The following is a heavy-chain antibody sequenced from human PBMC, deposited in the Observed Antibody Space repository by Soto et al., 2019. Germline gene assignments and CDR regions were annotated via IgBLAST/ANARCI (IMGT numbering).Heavy chain of an antibody. CDR2: ISYDGSNK. D-gene: IGHD3-22*01. V-gene: IGHV3-30-3*01. Sequence: PGGSLRLSCAASGFTFSSYAMHWVRQAPGKGLEWVAVISYDGSNKYYADSVKGRFTISRDNSKNTLYLQMNSLRAEDTAVYYCARARDHDSSRYYYSPAFDYWGQGTLVPVYS. CDR1: GFTFSSYA. CDR3: ARARDHDSSRYYYSPAFDY. J-gene: IGHJ4*02.